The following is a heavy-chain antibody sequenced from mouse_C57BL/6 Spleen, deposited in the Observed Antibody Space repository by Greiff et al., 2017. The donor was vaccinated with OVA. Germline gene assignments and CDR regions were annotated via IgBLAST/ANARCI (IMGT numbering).Heavy chain of an antibody. CDR3: ARGATVVGERYFDY. CDR1: GYAFSSYW. J-gene: IGHJ2*01. V-gene: IGHV1-80*01. Sequence: QVQLQQSGAELVKPGASVKISCKASGYAFSSYWMNWVKQRPGKGLEWIGQIYPGDGDTNYNGKFKGKATLTADKSSSTAYMQLSSLTSEDSAVYFCARGATVVGERYFDYWGQGTTLTVSS. CDR2: IYPGDGDT. D-gene: IGHD1-1*01.